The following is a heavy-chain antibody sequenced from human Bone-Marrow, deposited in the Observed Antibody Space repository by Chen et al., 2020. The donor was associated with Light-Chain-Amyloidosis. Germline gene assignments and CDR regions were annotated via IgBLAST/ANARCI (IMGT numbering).Heavy chain of an antibody. CDR1: GLTVSDAL. V-gene: IGHV3-53*02. D-gene: IGHD3-10*02. J-gene: IGHJ5*02. CDR2: IYKKGRP. Sequence: EVQLVETGGGLIKPGEQLRPSCAVSGLTVSDALMNCVRQAPGKGLGWVSIIYKKGRPFYADSVEGRFTISRDTSKNTLYLHATNLRAEDTARYYCASDSRFETNVAPWR. CDR3: ASDSRFETNVAP.